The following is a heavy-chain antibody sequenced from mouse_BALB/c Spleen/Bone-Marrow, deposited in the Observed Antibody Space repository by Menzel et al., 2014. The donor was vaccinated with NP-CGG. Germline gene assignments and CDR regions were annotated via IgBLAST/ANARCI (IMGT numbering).Heavy chain of an antibody. J-gene: IGHJ2*01. D-gene: IGHD1-2*01. Sequence: QVQLQQSGPQVVRPGASVKISCEASGYSFTSYWVHWVKQRPGQGLEWIGMIDPSDSETRLNQKFKDKATLTVDKSSSTAYMQLSSPTSEDSAVYYCARVGLRLPYYFDYWGQGTTLTVSS. CDR1: GYSFTSYW. V-gene: IGHV1S127*01. CDR3: ARVGLRLPYYFDY. CDR2: IDPSDSET.